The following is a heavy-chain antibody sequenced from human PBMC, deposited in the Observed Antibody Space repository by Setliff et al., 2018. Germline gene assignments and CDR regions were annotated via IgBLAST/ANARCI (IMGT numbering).Heavy chain of an antibody. CDR3: ARRWNFGPYGSGIHDAFDM. Sequence: SETLSLTCAVSGGSITSGSYDMSWLRQPPGKGLEWIGYIYHSGSTYYNPSLKSRVTISVDTSKNQFSLKLNSVTAADTAVYYCARRWNFGPYGSGIHDAFDMWGQGTMVTVSS. CDR1: GGSITSGSYD. CDR2: IYHSGST. D-gene: IGHD3-10*01. V-gene: IGHV4-30-2*01. J-gene: IGHJ3*02.